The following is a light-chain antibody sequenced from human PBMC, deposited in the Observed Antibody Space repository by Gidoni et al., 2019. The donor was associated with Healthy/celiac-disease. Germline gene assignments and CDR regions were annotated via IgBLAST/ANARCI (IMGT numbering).Light chain of an antibody. CDR1: QSVSSY. CDR3: QQRSKWPPLFT. Sequence: IVLTQSPATLSLSPGERGTLSCRASQSVSSYLAWYQQKPGQAPRLLIYDASNRATGNPARCSGSGSGTDFTLTISSLEPEDFAVYYCQQRSKWPPLFTFGPGTKVDIK. CDR2: DAS. J-gene: IGKJ3*01. V-gene: IGKV3-11*01.